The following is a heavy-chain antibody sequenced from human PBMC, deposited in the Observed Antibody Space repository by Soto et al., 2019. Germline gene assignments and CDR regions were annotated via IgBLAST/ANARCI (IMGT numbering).Heavy chain of an antibody. V-gene: IGHV4-39*01. J-gene: IGHJ4*02. CDR3: ARTTGRHLDF. Sequence: LSLTCTVSYGSIRVSHVFWGLVRQPPGKGLEWIGNIDYSGTAYFNPSLGTRVTFPVDTSKNQFSLTLYSVTAADTAVYYCARTTGRHLDFWGQGILVTVSS. CDR2: IDYSGTA. D-gene: IGHD4-4*01. CDR1: YGSIRVSHVF.